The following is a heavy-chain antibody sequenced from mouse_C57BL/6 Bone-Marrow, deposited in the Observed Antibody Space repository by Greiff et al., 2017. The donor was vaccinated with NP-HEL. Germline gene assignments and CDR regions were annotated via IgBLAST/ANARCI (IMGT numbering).Heavy chain of an antibody. J-gene: IGHJ3*01. CDR3: ARYLLWYPSWFAY. CDR1: GYTFTSYW. D-gene: IGHD2-1*01. CDR2: IHPNSGST. V-gene: IGHV1-64*01. Sequence: VQLQQPGAELVKPGASVKLSCKASGYTFTSYWMHWVKQRPGQGLEWIGMIHPNSGSTNYNEKFKSKATLTVDKSSSTAYMQLSSLTSEDSAVYYCARYLLWYPSWFAYWGQGTLVTVSA.